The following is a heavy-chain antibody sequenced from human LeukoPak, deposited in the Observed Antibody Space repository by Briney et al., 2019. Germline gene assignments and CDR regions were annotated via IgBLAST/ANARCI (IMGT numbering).Heavy chain of an antibody. Sequence: ASVKVSCKASGGTFSSYAISWVRQAPGQGLEWMGGIIPIFGTANYAQKFQGRVTITTDESTSTAYMELGSLRSEDTAVYYCARGGIELYYFDYWGQGTLVTVSS. CDR1: GGTFSSYA. D-gene: IGHD6-13*01. V-gene: IGHV1-69*05. CDR2: IIPIFGTA. CDR3: ARGGIELYYFDY. J-gene: IGHJ4*02.